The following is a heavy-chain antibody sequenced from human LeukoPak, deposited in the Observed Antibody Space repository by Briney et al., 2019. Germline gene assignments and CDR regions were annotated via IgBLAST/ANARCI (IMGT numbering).Heavy chain of an antibody. CDR2: IYSDGRT. V-gene: IGHV3-53*01. Sequence: GGSLRLSCAASGFTVSGNYMSWVRQAPGKGLEWVSVIYSDGRTYYADSVKGRFTISRDNSKNTLYLQMNTLRAEDTAVYYCTRDGDYYDTSGPDVWGKGTTVTVSS. CDR3: TRDGDYYDTSGPDV. J-gene: IGHJ6*04. D-gene: IGHD3-22*01. CDR1: GFTVSGNY.